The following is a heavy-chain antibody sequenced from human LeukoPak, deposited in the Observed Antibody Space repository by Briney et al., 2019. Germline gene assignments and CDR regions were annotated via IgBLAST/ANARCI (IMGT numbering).Heavy chain of an antibody. CDR1: GGSISSSSYY. Sequence: KSSETLSLTCTVSGGSISSSSYYWGWIRQPPGKGLEWIGSIYYSGSTYYNPSLKSRVTISVDTSKNQFSLKLSSVTAADTAVYYCARHGEADPDWYFDLWGRGTLVTVSS. CDR2: IYYSGST. CDR3: ARHGEADPDWYFDL. J-gene: IGHJ2*01. D-gene: IGHD2-15*01. V-gene: IGHV4-39*01.